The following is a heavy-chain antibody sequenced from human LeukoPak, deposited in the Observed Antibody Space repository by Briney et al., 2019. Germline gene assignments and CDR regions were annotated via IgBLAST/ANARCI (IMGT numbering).Heavy chain of an antibody. CDR1: GFTFSSYS. CDR3: ARDLDWLRFLEWPGGYFDY. Sequence: PGGSLRLSCAASGFTFSSYSMNWVRQAPGEGLEWVSSISSGSSYIYYADSVKGRFTISRDNAKNSLYLQMNSLRAEDTAVYYCARDLDWLRFLEWPGGYFDYWGQGTLVTVSS. J-gene: IGHJ4*02. D-gene: IGHD3-3*01. V-gene: IGHV3-21*01. CDR2: ISSGSSYI.